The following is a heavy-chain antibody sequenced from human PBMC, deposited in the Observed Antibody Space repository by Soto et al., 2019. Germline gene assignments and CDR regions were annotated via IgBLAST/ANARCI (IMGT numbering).Heavy chain of an antibody. J-gene: IGHJ4*02. V-gene: IGHV3-73*01. CDR2: IRSKTNTYAT. D-gene: IGHD5-12*01. Sequence: GGSLRLSCAASGVAFSDSTIHWVRQASGKGLEWVGRIRSKTNTYATAYAASVKGRFTISRDDSKNTAYLQMNSLKTEDTALYYCTSTWGRVATNAEATRTYDYWGQGTLVTVSS. CDR1: GVAFSDST. CDR3: TSTWGRVATNAEATRTYDY.